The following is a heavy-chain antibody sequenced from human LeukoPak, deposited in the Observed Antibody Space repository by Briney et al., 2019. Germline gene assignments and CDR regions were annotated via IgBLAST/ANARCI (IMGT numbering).Heavy chain of an antibody. CDR3: ARSSSGNFDY. Sequence: PSETLSLTCTVSGGSISSYYWSWIRQPPGKGLEWIGEINHSGSTNYNPSLKSRVTISVDTSKNQFSLKLSSVTAADTAVYYCARSSSGNFDYWGQGTLVTVSS. CDR2: INHSGST. CDR1: GGSISSYY. J-gene: IGHJ4*02. D-gene: IGHD6-19*01. V-gene: IGHV4-34*01.